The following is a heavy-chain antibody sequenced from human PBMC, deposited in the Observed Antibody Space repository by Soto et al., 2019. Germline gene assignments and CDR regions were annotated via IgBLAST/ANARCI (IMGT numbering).Heavy chain of an antibody. Sequence: WRPMRDPCAAAGFTFIGYVVHWILQAPGKGLVWVSRISSDGSTTSYADSAKVRFTINPDTSKNQFSLHLNSVTPEDTAVYYCVRLIGNSWLDFWGQGTLVTVSS. CDR2: ISSDGSTT. D-gene: IGHD1-26*01. V-gene: IGHV3-74*01. CDR1: GFTFIGYV. CDR3: VRLIGNSWLDF. J-gene: IGHJ5*01.